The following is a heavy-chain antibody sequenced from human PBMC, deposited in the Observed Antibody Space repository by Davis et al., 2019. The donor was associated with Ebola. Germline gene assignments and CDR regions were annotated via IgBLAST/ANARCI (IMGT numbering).Heavy chain of an antibody. J-gene: IGHJ3*02. CDR2: INHSGST. CDR3: ARFALRDGYIFEAFDI. V-gene: IGHV4-34*01. Sequence: PGGSLRLSCAASGFTFSSYWMSWVRQAPGKGLEWIGEINHSGSTNYNPSLKSRVTISVDTSKNQFFLKLSSVTAADTAVYYCARFALRDGYIFEAFDIWGQGTMVTVSS. CDR1: GFTFSSYW. D-gene: IGHD5-24*01.